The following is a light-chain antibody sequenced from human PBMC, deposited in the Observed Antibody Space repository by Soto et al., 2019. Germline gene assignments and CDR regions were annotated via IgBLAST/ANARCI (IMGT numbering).Light chain of an antibody. CDR3: QQSSEATWT. J-gene: IGKJ1*01. V-gene: IGKV1-39*01. CDR1: QAISNS. CDR2: AAS. Sequence: DIQMTQSPSSLSASMGERVAITCRASQAISNSLAWYQQKPGKAPKLLIYAASSLQSGVPSRFSGSGSGTDFTLTISSLQPEDFATYYCQQSSEATWTFGQGTKVDI.